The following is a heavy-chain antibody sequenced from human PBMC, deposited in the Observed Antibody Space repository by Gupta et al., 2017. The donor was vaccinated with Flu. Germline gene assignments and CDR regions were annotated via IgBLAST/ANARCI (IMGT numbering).Heavy chain of an antibody. CDR1: GFTLINYW. J-gene: IGHJ4*02. CDR3: ARQVSNWGSALDY. V-gene: IGHV3-74*01. Sequence: EVQLVESGGGLVHPGGSLRLSCAASGFTLINYWMHWVRRAPGKGLVWVSRINTDGSTTNYADSVKGRFTISRDNAKNTLYLQMNRLRAEDTAVYYCARQVSNWGSALDYWGQGTLVTVSS. CDR2: INTDGSTT. D-gene: IGHD7-27*01.